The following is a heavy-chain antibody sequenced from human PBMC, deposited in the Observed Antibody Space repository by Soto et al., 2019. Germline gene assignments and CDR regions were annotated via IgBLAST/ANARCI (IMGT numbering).Heavy chain of an antibody. V-gene: IGHV3-9*01. CDR2: ISWNSGSV. Sequence: EAQLVESGGGLVQPGRSMRLSCAASGFTFDDYVMHWVRQAPGKGLEWVSGISWNSGSVGYADSVKGRFTISRDNAKNSLYLQMNSLRAEDTALYYCAKEHVRYFDLWGRGTLVTVSS. CDR1: GFTFDDYV. J-gene: IGHJ2*01. CDR3: AKEHVRYFDL.